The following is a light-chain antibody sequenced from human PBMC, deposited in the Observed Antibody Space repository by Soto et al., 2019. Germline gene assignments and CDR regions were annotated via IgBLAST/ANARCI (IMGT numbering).Light chain of an antibody. CDR3: QQRSHWPPWT. CDR2: DAS. CDR1: QSISTY. V-gene: IGKV3-11*01. Sequence: EIVLTQSPATLSLSPGERATLSCRASQSISTYLAWYQQKPGQAPRLLIYDASHRATGIPARFSASGSGTDFTLTISSLEPEDFAVYYCQQRSHWPPWTFGQGTKVEIK. J-gene: IGKJ1*01.